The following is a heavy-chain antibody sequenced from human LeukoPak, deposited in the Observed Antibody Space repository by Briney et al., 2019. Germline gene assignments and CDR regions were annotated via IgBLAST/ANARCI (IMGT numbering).Heavy chain of an antibody. V-gene: IGHV4-34*01. Sequence: TSETLSLTCAVYGGSFSGYYWSWIRQPPGQGLEWIGEINHSGSTNYNPSLKSRVTISVDTSKNQFSLKLSSVTAADTAVYYCARELPVPVNAFDIWGQGTMVTVSS. J-gene: IGHJ3*02. D-gene: IGHD1-26*01. CDR1: GGSFSGYY. CDR2: INHSGST. CDR3: ARELPVPVNAFDI.